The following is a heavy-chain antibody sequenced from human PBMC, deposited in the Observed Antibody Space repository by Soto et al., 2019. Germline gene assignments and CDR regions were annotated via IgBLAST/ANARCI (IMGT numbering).Heavy chain of an antibody. Sequence: EVQLVESGGGLVQPGRSLRLSCAASGFTFDNYAMHWVRQAPGKGLDWVSSISWNSGNTDYAGSVKGRFIISRDSAKNSLYLPMNRLRAEDTALYYCARSPQYCSSTNCRACFDYWGQGTRVTVSS. CDR3: ARSPQYCSSTNCRACFDY. CDR2: ISWNSGNT. V-gene: IGHV3-9*01. D-gene: IGHD2-2*01. CDR1: GFTFDNYA. J-gene: IGHJ4*02.